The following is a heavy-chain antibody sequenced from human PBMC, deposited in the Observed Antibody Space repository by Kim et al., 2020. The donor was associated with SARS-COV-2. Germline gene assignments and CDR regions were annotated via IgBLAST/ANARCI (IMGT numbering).Heavy chain of an antibody. Sequence: GGSLRLSCAASGFSFSDSYMTWIRQAAGKGLECVSYISSSGGSIYYGDSVRGRFTISWDNPKTSLYLQMNSLRAEDTAVYYCAIFRGGYTYGYRFSDYWGQGALVTVSS. CDR3: AIFRGGYTYGYRFSDY. CDR2: ISSSGGSI. V-gene: IGHV3-11*01. J-gene: IGHJ4*02. CDR1: GFSFSDSY. D-gene: IGHD5-18*01.